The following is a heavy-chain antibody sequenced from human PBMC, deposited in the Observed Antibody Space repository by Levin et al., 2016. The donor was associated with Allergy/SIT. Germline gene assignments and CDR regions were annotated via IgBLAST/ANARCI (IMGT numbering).Heavy chain of an antibody. D-gene: IGHD3-22*01. V-gene: IGHV3-53*01. J-gene: IGHJ4*02. CDR3: AILAYYYDSSGPILY. CDR2: IYSGGST. Sequence: WIRQPPGKGLEWVSVIYSGGSTYYADSVKGRFTISRDNSKNTLYLQMNSLRAEDTAVYYCAILAYYYDSSGPILYWGQGTLVTVSS.